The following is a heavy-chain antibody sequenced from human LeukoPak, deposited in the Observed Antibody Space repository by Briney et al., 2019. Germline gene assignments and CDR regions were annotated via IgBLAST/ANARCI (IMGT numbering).Heavy chain of an antibody. CDR3: AKDISQQLAFDD. V-gene: IGHV3-23*01. CDR1: GFTFSSYA. Sequence: GGSLRLYCAASGFTFSSYAMSWVRQAPGKGLEWVSAISGSGGSTYYADSVKGRFTISRDNSKNTLYLQMNSLRAEDTAVYYCAKDISQQLAFDDWGHGTLVTVSS. D-gene: IGHD6-13*01. J-gene: IGHJ4*01. CDR2: ISGSGGST.